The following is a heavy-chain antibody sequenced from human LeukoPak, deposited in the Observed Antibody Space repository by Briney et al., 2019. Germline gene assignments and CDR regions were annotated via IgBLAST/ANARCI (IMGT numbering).Heavy chain of an antibody. CDR2: ISAYNGNT. CDR1: GYTFTSYG. CDR3: ARDGPYCSGGSCYSGGAFDI. V-gene: IGHV1-18*01. Sequence: ASVKVSCKASGYTFTSYGISWVRQAPGQGLEWMGWISAYNGNTNYAQKLQGRVTVTTDTSTSTAYMELRSLRSDDTAVYYCARDGPYCSGGSCYSGGAFDIWGQGTMVTVSS. J-gene: IGHJ3*02. D-gene: IGHD2-15*01.